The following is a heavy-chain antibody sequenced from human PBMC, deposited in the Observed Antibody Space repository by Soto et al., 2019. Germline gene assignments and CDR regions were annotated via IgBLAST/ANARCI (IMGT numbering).Heavy chain of an antibody. V-gene: IGHV3-33*01. D-gene: IGHD1-26*01. CDR2: IWYDGSNK. J-gene: IGHJ6*02. CDR1: GFTFSSYG. Sequence: GGSLRLSCAASGFTFSSYGMHWVRQAPGKGLEWVAVIWYDGSNKYYADSVKGRFTISRDNSKNTLYLQMNSLRAEDTAVYYCARDLDFYGDYSGSPMDVWGQGTTVTVSS. CDR3: ARDLDFYGDYSGSPMDV.